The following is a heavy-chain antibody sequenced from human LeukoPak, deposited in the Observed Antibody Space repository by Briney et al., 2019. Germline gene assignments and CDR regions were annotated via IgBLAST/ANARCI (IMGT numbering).Heavy chain of an antibody. Sequence: SQTPSLTCTVSGGSISSGGYYWSWIRQHPGKGLEWIGYIYYSGSTYYNPSLKSRVTISVDTSKNQFSLKLSSVTAADTAVYYCASLTYGDYGSVAFDIWGQGTMVTVSS. CDR3: ASLTYGDYGSVAFDI. J-gene: IGHJ3*02. CDR1: GGSISSGGYY. D-gene: IGHD4-17*01. V-gene: IGHV4-31*03. CDR2: IYYSGST.